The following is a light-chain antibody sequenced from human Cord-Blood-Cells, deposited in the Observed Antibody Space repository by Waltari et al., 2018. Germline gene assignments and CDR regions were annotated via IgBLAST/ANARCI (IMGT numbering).Light chain of an antibody. V-gene: IGLV2-23*01. J-gene: IGLJ1*01. CDR2: EGS. CDR3: CSYAGSSTYV. Sequence: QSALPQPASVSGSPGQSINISCTGTSSYVGNYNLVSWYQQHPGKAPKLMICEGSKRRSCVSNRFSGSTSGNTASLTISGLQAEDEADYYCCSYAGSSTYVFGTGTKVTVL. CDR1: SSYVGNYNL.